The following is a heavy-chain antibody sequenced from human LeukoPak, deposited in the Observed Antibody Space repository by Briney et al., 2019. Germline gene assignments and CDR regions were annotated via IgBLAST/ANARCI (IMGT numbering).Heavy chain of an antibody. Sequence: PSETLSLTCAVYGGSFSGYYWSWIRQPPGKGLEWIGEINHSGSTNYNPSLKSRVTISVDTSKNQFSLKLSSVTAADTAVYYCARAPYYYGSGSCLDYWSQGTLVTVSS. D-gene: IGHD3-10*01. J-gene: IGHJ4*02. CDR1: GGSFSGYY. V-gene: IGHV4-34*01. CDR2: INHSGST. CDR3: ARAPYYYGSGSCLDY.